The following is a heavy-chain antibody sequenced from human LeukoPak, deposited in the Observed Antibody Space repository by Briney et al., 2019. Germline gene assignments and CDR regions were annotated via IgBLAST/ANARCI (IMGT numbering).Heavy chain of an antibody. CDR1: GGSISSYY. Sequence: SETLSLTCTVSGGSISSYYWSWIRQPAGKGLEWIGRIYTSGSTNYNPSLKSRVTMSVDTSKNQFSLKLSSVTAADTAVYYCARANFYYDSSGYNWFDPWGQGTLVTVSS. CDR2: IYTSGST. D-gene: IGHD3-22*01. V-gene: IGHV4-4*07. CDR3: ARANFYYDSSGYNWFDP. J-gene: IGHJ5*02.